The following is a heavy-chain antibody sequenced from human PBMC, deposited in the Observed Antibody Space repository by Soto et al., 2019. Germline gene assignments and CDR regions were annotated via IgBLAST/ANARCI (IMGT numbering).Heavy chain of an antibody. CDR3: VFAISDAARPAFDIGDDAFDI. Sequence: ASVKVSCKVSGYTLTELSMHWVRQAPGKGLEWMGVFDAEDGAASYAQNFQGRVTMTVDTSTDTAYMEVTSLRSDDTAVYYFVFAISDAARPAFDIGDDAFDIWGQGTMVTVSS. D-gene: IGHD6-6*01. CDR1: GYTLTELS. J-gene: IGHJ3*02. CDR2: FDAEDGAA. V-gene: IGHV1-24*01.